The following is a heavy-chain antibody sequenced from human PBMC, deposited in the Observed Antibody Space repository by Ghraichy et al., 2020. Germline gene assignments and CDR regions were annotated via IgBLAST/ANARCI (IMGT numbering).Heavy chain of an antibody. CDR2: IYWDDDK. CDR1: GFSLSTSGVG. V-gene: IGHV2-5*05. D-gene: IGHD2-2*02. Sequence: SGPTLVKPTQTLTLTCTFSGFSLSTSGVGVGWIRQPPGKALEWLALIYWDDDKRYGPSLKSRLTITKDTSKNQVVLTMTNMDTVDTATYYCAHSVGSTSCYTSGCDWFDPWGQGTLVTVSS. J-gene: IGHJ5*02. CDR3: AHSVGSTSCYTSGCDWFDP.